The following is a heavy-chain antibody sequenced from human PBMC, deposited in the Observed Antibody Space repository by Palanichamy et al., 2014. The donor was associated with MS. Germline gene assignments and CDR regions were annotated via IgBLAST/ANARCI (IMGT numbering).Heavy chain of an antibody. Sequence: QMQLVQSAAEVKKPGSSVKVSCKASGGTFSTFGINWVRQAPGQGLEWMGEIIPVFGRPEYAQKFQDRVTITADESTNTAYLELTSLTSEDTGVYYCARLSSGYESRGHYWGQGTLVTVSS. V-gene: IGHV1-69*01. D-gene: IGHD5-12*01. CDR3: ARLSSGYESRGHY. CDR1: GGTFSTFG. CDR2: IIPVFGRP. J-gene: IGHJ4*02.